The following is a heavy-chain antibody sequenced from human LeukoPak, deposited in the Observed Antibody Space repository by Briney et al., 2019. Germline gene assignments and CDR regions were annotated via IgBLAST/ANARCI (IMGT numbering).Heavy chain of an antibody. Sequence: GESLKISCKGSGYNFNTYWVAWVRQLPGKGLEWMGIIRPMNSDVRYSPSLQGQVTISADRFINTAYLQWSSLTASDTAMYYCASRPFETTVVPWDFYWGQGTQVTVSS. V-gene: IGHV5-51*01. D-gene: IGHD4-23*01. J-gene: IGHJ4*02. CDR3: ASRPFETTVVPWDFY. CDR1: GYNFNTYW. CDR2: IRPMNSDV.